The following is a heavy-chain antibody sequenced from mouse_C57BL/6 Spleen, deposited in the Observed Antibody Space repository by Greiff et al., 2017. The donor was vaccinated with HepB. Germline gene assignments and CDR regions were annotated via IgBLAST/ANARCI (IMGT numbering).Heavy chain of an antibody. V-gene: IGHV3-6*01. D-gene: IGHD1-1*01. CDR3: ARLSYYGSSSDY. J-gene: IGHJ2*01. CDR1: GYSITSGYY. CDR2: ISYDGSN. Sequence: VQLKESGPGLVKPSQSLSLTCSVTGYSITSGYYWNWIRQFPGNKLEWMGYISYDGSNNYNPSLKNRISITHDTSKNQFFLKLNSVTTEDTATYYCARLSYYGSSSDYWGQGTTLTVSS.